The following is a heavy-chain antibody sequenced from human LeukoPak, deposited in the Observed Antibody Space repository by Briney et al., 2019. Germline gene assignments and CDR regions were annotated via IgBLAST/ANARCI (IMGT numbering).Heavy chain of an antibody. Sequence: GGSLRLSCVASGFAFSLYNMNWVRQAPGKGLEWVSSISGNDNYIFYADSVKGRFTISRDNAKNSLFLQMDSLRAEDTAVYYCARDEGLPAEYFQHWGQGTLVTVSS. J-gene: IGHJ1*01. V-gene: IGHV3-21*01. CDR3: ARDEGLPAEYFQH. D-gene: IGHD4-11*01. CDR1: GFAFSLYN. CDR2: ISGNDNYI.